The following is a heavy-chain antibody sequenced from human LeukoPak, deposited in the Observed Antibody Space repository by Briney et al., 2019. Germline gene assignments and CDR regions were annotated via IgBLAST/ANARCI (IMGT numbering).Heavy chain of an antibody. D-gene: IGHD1-26*01. V-gene: IGHV4-34*01. CDR3: ASAVGATDYFDY. Sequence: PSETLSLTCAVYVGSFSGCYWSWIRQPPGKGLEGIGEINHSGSTNYNPSLKSRVTISVDTSKNQFSLKLSSVTAADTAVYYCASAVGATDYFDYWGQGTLVTVSS. CDR2: INHSGST. J-gene: IGHJ4*02. CDR1: VGSFSGCY.